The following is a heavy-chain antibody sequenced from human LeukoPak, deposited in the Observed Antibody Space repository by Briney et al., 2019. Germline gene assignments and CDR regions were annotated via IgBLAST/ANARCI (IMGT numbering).Heavy chain of an antibody. V-gene: IGHV3-23*01. D-gene: IGHD6-13*01. J-gene: IGHJ5*02. CDR3: ARCMVLSQGWCNWFDP. Sequence: GGSLRLSCAASGFGLTTYAMTWVRQAPAKGLEWVSSIRIGGGGTYYADSVKGRFTISRDNSENTLHLQMNNLRVEATARYFCARCMVLSQGWCNWFDPWGQGTLVTVSS. CDR1: GFGLTTYA. CDR2: IRIGGGGT.